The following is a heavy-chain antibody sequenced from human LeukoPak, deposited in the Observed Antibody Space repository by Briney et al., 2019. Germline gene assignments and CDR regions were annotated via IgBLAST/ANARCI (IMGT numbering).Heavy chain of an antibody. CDR3: ARELSGWYYYYYYYMDV. D-gene: IGHD6-19*01. CDR1: GYTFTSYD. V-gene: IGHV1-8*01. CDR2: MNPNSGNT. J-gene: IGHJ6*03. Sequence: AASVKVSCKASGYTFTSYDINWVRQAPGQGLEWMGWMNPNSGNTGYAQKFQGRVTMTRNTSISTAYMELSSLRSEDTAVYYCARELSGWYYYYYYYMDVWGKGTTVTVSS.